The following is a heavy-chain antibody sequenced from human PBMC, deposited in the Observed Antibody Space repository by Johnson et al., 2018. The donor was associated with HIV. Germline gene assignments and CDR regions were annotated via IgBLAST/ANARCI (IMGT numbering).Heavy chain of an antibody. D-gene: IGHD1-1*01. CDR1: GFTLSSYD. Sequence: VQLVESGGGLVQPGGSLRLSCAASGFTLSSYDIHWVRQATGKGLEWVAAIGTTGDTFYPDSVRGRFTISRDSSKNTLYLQMNSLRAEDTAVYYCAITSRTDAFDIWGQGTMVTVSS. V-gene: IGHV3-13*01. CDR2: IGTTGDT. CDR3: AITSRTDAFDI. J-gene: IGHJ3*02.